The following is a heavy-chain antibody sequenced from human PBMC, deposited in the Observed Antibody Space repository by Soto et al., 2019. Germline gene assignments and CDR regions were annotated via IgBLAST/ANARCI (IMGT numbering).Heavy chain of an antibody. CDR1: GFTFSNYG. D-gene: IGHD3-3*01. CDR2: IPYGGINK. V-gene: IGHV3-30*03. Sequence: QVQLVESGGGVVQPGRSLRLSCAASGFTFSNYGMHWVRQAPGKGLEWVAVIPYGGINKYYADSVKGRFTISRDNSKNTLYLQMNSLRAEDTAVYYCARDLESSSSPNLWGQGTLVTVSS. J-gene: IGHJ4*02. CDR3: ARDLESSSSPNL.